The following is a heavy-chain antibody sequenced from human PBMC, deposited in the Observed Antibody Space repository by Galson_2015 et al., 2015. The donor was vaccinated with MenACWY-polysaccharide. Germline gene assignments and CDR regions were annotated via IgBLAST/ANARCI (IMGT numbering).Heavy chain of an antibody. CDR3: ARGVKYYYDSSGYLNWFDP. CDR1: GYTFTSYD. CDR2: MNPNSGNT. V-gene: IGHV1-8*01. J-gene: IGHJ5*02. Sequence: SVKVSCKASGYTFTSYDINWVRQTTGQGLEWMGWMNPNSGNTGYAQKFQGRVTMTRNTSISIAYMELNSLRSEDTAVYYCARGVKYYYDSSGYLNWFDPWGQGTLVTVSS. D-gene: IGHD3-22*01.